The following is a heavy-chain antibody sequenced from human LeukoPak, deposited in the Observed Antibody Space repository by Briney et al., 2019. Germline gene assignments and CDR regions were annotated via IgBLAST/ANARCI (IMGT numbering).Heavy chain of an antibody. V-gene: IGHV1-18*01. CDR2: ISAYNGNT. J-gene: IGHJ4*02. D-gene: IGHD6-19*01. CDR3: ARDERRSGWYLVGRFDY. Sequence: GASVKVSCKASGYTFTSYGISWVRQAPGQGLEWMGWISAYNGNTNYAQKLQGRVTMTTDTSTSTAYMELRSLRSDDTAVYYCARDERRSGWYLVGRFDYWGQGTLVTVSS. CDR1: GYTFTSYG.